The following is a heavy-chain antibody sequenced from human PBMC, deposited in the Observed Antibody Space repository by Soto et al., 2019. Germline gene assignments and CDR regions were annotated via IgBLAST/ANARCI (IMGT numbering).Heavy chain of an antibody. CDR2: INPSGGST. CDR1: GYTFTSYY. Sequence: QVQLVQSGAEVKKPGASVKVSCKASGYTFTSYYMHWVRQAPGQGLEWMGIINPSGGSTSYAQKFQGRVTMTRDTSTSTVYMELSSLRSEDTAVYYCARDKFLGVVITPDRFDYWGQGTLVTVSS. CDR3: ARDKFLGVVITPDRFDY. D-gene: IGHD3-3*01. V-gene: IGHV1-46*01. J-gene: IGHJ4*02.